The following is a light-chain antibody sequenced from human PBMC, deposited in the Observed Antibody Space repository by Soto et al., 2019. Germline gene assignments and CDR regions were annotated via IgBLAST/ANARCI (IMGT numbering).Light chain of an antibody. J-gene: IGKJ2*01. CDR1: QDIITW. Sequence: DIQMTQSPSSVSASVGDRVTITCRASQDIITWLAWYQQKPGKVPKLLIYGASSLQTGVPSRFSGSGSGTDFTLTISSLQAEDFATYYCQQASSLPHTFGQGTKLEIK. V-gene: IGKV1-12*01. CDR2: GAS. CDR3: QQASSLPHT.